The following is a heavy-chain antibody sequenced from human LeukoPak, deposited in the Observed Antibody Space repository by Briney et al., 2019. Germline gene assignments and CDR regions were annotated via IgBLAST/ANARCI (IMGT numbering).Heavy chain of an antibody. V-gene: IGHV1-8*02. CDR2: MNPNSGNT. J-gene: IGHJ5*02. Sequence: ASVKVSCKASGYTFTGYYMHWVRQATGQGLAWMGWMNPNSGNTGYAQKFQGRVTMTRNTSISTAYMELSSLRSEDTAVYYCARGRAVTTIWTPERWFDPWGQGTLVTVSS. D-gene: IGHD4-17*01. CDR1: GYTFTGYY. CDR3: ARGRAVTTIWTPERWFDP.